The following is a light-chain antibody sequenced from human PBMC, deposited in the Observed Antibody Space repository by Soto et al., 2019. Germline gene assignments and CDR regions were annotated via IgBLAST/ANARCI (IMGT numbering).Light chain of an antibody. CDR1: QSISSW. V-gene: IGKV1-5*03. J-gene: IGKJ1*01. CDR3: QQYNSYAET. CDR2: KAY. Sequence: DLQMTQSPSTLSASVGDRVTITCRASQSISSWLAWYQQKPGKAPKLLIYKAYSLESGVPSRFSGRGSGTEFTLTISSLQPDDFATYYCQQYNSYAETFGQGTKVEIK.